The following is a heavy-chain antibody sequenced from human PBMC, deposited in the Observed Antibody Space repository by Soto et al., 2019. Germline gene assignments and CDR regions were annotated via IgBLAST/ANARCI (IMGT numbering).Heavy chain of an antibody. J-gene: IGHJ6*02. Sequence: SETLSLTCAVYGGSFSDYYWTWIRQSPGKELEWIGEINHSGSTNYNPSLKSRVTISVDTSKNQFSLKLSSVTAADTAVYYCASRTTVTTGGMDVWGQGTTVTVSS. CDR1: GGSFSDYY. D-gene: IGHD4-17*01. CDR2: INHSGST. CDR3: ASRTTVTTGGMDV. V-gene: IGHV4-34*01.